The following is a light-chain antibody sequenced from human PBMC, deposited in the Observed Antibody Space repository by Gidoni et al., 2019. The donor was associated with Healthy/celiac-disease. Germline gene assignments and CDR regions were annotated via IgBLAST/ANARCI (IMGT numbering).Light chain of an antibody. Sequence: EIVMPPSPATLSVSPGVRATLSCRASPSDSSNLAWYQQKPGQAPRLLIYGASTRATGIPARFSGSGSGTEFTLTISSLQSEDFAVYYCQQYNNWPPWTFGQGTKVEIK. CDR2: GAS. CDR3: QQYNNWPPWT. V-gene: IGKV3-15*01. J-gene: IGKJ1*01. CDR1: PSDSSN.